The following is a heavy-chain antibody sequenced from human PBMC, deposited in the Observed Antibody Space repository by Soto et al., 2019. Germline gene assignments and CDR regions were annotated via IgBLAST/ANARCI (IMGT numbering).Heavy chain of an antibody. CDR3: ARKEPVSRAVTATYYYYGMDV. D-gene: IGHD2-21*02. CDR1: GGTFSSYA. V-gene: IGHV1-69*06. Sequence: SVKVSCKASGGTFSSYAISWVRQAPGQGLELMGGTIPIFGTANYAQKFQGRVTITADKSTSTAYMELSSLRSEDTAVYYCARKEPVSRAVTATYYYYGMDVWGQGTTVTVYS. CDR2: TIPIFGTA. J-gene: IGHJ6*02.